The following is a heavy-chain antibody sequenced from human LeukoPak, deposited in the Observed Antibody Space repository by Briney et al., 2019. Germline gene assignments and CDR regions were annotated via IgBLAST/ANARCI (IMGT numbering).Heavy chain of an antibody. CDR3: ARAGQLWSYFDY. CDR2: ISYDGSNK. V-gene: IGHV3-30-3*01. J-gene: IGHJ4*02. Sequence: GSLRLSCAASGFTFSSYAMHWVRQAPGKGLEWVAVISYDGSNKYYADSVKGRFTISRDNSKNTLYMQMNSLRAEDTVVYYCARAGQLWSYFDYWGQGTLVTVSS. CDR1: GFTFSSYA. D-gene: IGHD5-18*01.